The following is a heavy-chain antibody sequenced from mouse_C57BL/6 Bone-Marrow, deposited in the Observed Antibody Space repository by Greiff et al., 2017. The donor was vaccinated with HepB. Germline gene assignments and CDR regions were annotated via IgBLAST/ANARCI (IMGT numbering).Heavy chain of an antibody. CDR2: IWSDGST. CDR1: GFSLTSYG. V-gene: IGHV2-6-1*01. D-gene: IGHD2-3*01. J-gene: IGHJ4*01. CDR3: ARQRWLLRDYAMDY. Sequence: VQGVESGPGLVAPSQSLSITCTVSGFSLTSYGVHWVRQPPGKGLEWLVVIWSDGSTTYNSALKSRLSISKDNSKSQVFLKMNSLQTDDTAMYYCARQRWLLRDYAMDYWGQGTSVTVSS.